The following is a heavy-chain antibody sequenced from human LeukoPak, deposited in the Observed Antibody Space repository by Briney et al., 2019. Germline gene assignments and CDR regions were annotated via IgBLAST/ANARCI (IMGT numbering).Heavy chain of an antibody. CDR3: ARDAFGGVIAHDY. V-gene: IGHV4-39*07. D-gene: IGHD3-16*02. CDR2: IYYSGST. J-gene: IGHJ4*02. CDR1: GGSISSSSYY. Sequence: SETLSLTCTVSGGSISSSSYYWGWIRQPPGKGLEWIGSIYYSGSTYYNPSLKSRVTISVDTSKNQFSLKLSSVTAADTAVYYCARDAFGGVIAHDYWGQGTLVTVSS.